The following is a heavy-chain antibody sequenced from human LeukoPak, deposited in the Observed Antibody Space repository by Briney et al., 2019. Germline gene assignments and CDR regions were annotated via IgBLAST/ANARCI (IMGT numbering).Heavy chain of an antibody. CDR3: ARSVGYGWDWFDP. CDR2: IIPIFGTA. V-gene: IGHV1-69*13. D-gene: IGHD5-12*01. CDR1: GGTFSSYA. Sequence: ASVKVSCKASGGTFSSYAISWVRQAPGQGLEWMGGIIPIFGTANYAQKFQGRVTITADESTSTAYMELSSLRSEDTAVYYCARSVGYGWDWFDPWGQGTLVTVSS. J-gene: IGHJ5*02.